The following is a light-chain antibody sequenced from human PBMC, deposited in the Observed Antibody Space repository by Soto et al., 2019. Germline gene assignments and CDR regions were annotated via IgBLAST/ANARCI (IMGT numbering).Light chain of an antibody. CDR1: SSNIGSNY. CDR2: RNN. J-gene: IGLJ1*01. V-gene: IGLV1-47*01. CDR3: AAWDDSLSGYV. Sequence: SVLTQPPSASGTPGQRGTISCSGSSSNIGSNYVYWYQQLPGTAPKLLIYRNNQRPSGVPDRFSGSKSGTSASLAISGLRSEDEADYYCAAWDDSLSGYVFGTGTKVTVL.